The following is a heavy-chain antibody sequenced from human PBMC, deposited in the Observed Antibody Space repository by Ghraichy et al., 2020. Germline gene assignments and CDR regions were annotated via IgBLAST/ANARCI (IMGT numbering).Heavy chain of an antibody. CDR3: ARGTITIFGVVIIEGWFDP. CDR1: GGSISSGGYS. Sequence: LRLSCAVSGGSISSGGYSWSWIRQPPGKGLEWIGDIYHSGSTYYNPSLKSRVTISVDRSKNQFSLKLSSVTAADTAVYYCARGTITIFGVVIIEGWFDPWGQGTLVTVSS. D-gene: IGHD3-3*01. CDR2: IYHSGST. V-gene: IGHV4-30-2*01. J-gene: IGHJ5*02.